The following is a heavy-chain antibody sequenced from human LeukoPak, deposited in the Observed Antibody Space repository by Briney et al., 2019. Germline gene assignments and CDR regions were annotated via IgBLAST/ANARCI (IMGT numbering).Heavy chain of an antibody. D-gene: IGHD2-2*01. CDR2: IFYNGNT. CDR3: ARAPRDRGYCGATSCFEYMDV. CDR1: GASFSSYY. V-gene: IGHV4-59*01. Sequence: SETLSLTCTVSGASFSSYYWSWLRQPPGKGLEWVAYIFYNGNTKYNPSLKSRVTISVDTSKTQFSLKVTSVTAADTAVYYCARAPRDRGYCGATSCFEYMDVWGRGTTVTISS. J-gene: IGHJ6*03.